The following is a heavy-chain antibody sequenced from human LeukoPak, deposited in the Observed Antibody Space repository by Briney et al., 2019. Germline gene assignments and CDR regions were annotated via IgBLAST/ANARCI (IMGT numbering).Heavy chain of an antibody. CDR3: AKSYDTRYYFDY. D-gene: IGHD3-3*01. J-gene: IGHJ4*02. CDR2: IRYDGSNK. Sequence: GGSLRLSCAASGFTFSSYSMNWVRQAPGKGLEWVAFIRYDGSNKYYADSVKGRFTISRDNSKNTLYLQMNSLRAEDTAVYYCAKSYDTRYYFDYWGQGTLVTVSS. CDR1: GFTFSSYS. V-gene: IGHV3-30*02.